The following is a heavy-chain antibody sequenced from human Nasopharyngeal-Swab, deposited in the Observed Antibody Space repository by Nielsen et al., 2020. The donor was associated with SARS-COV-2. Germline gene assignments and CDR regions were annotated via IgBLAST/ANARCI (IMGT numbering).Heavy chain of an antibody. D-gene: IGHD3-3*01. CDR2: IGAYNGNT. V-gene: IGHV1-18*01. CDR3: ARHGVAEDY. Sequence: WVRQAPGQGLEWMGWIGAYNGNTNYAQKFQDRATMTTDTSTSTVYMELRSLRSDDTAVYYCARHGVAEDYWGQGTLVTVSS. J-gene: IGHJ4*02.